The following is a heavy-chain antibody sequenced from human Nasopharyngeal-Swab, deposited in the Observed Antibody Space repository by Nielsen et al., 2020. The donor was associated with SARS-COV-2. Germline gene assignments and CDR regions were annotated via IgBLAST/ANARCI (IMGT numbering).Heavy chain of an antibody. D-gene: IGHD1-26*01. J-gene: IGHJ3*02. CDR2: ISSSSSYI. V-gene: IGHV3-21*01. Sequence: GGSLRLSCAASGFTFNNYNFNWVRQATGKGLEWVSSISSSSSYIYYADSVKGRFTIARDNAKNSLNLQMNNLRAEDTAVYYCARVRRGTWERHDAFDIWGRGTMVTVSS. CDR3: ARVRRGTWERHDAFDI. CDR1: GFTFNNYN.